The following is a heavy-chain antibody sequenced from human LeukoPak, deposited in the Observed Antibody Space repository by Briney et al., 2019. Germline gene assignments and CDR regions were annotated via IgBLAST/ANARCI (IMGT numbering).Heavy chain of an antibody. V-gene: IGHV1-2*02. CDR1: GYTFTGYY. CDR3: AKRASYCSSTSCYYPFDY. D-gene: IGHD2-2*01. Sequence: ASVTVSCKASGYTFTGYYMHWVRHAPGQGREWMGWINPKSGGTKYAQTLQGRVTLTRGTSISTAYMGLSRLRSDDTAVYYCAKRASYCSSTSCYYPFDYWGQGTLVTVSS. J-gene: IGHJ4*02. CDR2: INPKSGGT.